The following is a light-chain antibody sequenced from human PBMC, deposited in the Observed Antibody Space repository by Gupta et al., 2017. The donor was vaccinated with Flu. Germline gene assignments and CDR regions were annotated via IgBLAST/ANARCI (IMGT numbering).Light chain of an antibody. Sequence: EIVLTQSPGTLSLSPGERATLSCRASQSVSSTYLAWYQQKPGQAPRLLINGASSRATGIPDRFSGSGSGTDFSLTISRLEPEDFAVYYCQQYGSSPVTFGQGTRLEIK. V-gene: IGKV3-20*01. J-gene: IGKJ5*01. CDR2: GAS. CDR1: QSVSSTY. CDR3: QQYGSSPVT.